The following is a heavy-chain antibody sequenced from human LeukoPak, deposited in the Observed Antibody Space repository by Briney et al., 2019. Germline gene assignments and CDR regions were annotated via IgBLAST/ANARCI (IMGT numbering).Heavy chain of an antibody. CDR2: INHSGST. CDR1: GGSFSGYY. J-gene: IGHJ6*04. D-gene: IGHD2-2*01. V-gene: IGHV4-34*01. Sequence: SETLSLTCAVYGGSFSGYYWSWIRQPPGKGLEWIGEINHSGSTNYNPSLKSRVTISVDTSKNQFSLKLSSVTAADTAVYYCARGGGIVVVPAARAYYYGMDVWGKGTTVTVSS. CDR3: ARGGGIVVVPAARAYYYGMDV.